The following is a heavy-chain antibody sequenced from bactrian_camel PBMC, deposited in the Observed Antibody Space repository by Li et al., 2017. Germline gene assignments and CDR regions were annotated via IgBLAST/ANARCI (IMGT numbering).Heavy chain of an antibody. J-gene: IGHJ4*01. V-gene: IGHV3S1*01. D-gene: IGHD7*01. CDR1: GYTYSPDC. Sequence: HVQLVESGGGSVQAGGSLRLSCAASGYTYSPDCMGWVRQAPGKGLEWVSTIAPGGGATFYADSVKGRFTISRDNAKNTVSLEMNDLKPEDTGVYYCARDKDYVIGGRYNPDAQGTQVTVS. CDR2: IAPGGGAT.